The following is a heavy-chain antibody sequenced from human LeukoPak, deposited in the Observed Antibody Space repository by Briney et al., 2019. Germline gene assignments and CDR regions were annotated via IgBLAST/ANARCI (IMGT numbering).Heavy chain of an antibody. CDR2: IYPSGGT. V-gene: IGHV4-4*07. Sequence: SETLSLTCTVSGGSISSYYWSWIRQPAGKGLEWIGRIYPSGGTNYNPSLKSRVTMSVDTSKNQFSLKLSSVTAADTAVYYCARGENNYGFWSGYYYFDHWGQGTLVTVSS. CDR1: GGSISSYY. J-gene: IGHJ4*02. D-gene: IGHD3-3*01. CDR3: ARGENNYGFWSGYYYFDH.